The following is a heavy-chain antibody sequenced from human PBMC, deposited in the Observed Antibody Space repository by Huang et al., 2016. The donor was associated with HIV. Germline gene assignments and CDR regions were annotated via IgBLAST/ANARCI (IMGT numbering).Heavy chain of an antibody. CDR3: ARNYYDNVDWYFDL. Sequence: QVQLQESGPGLVKPSETLSLTCTVSGGSINSYYWSWIRQPPGKELEWIGYIHYSGSTIYNPSLKRRVTISVDTSKNQFSLKLSSVTAADTAMYYCARNYYDNVDWYFDLWGRGTLVTVSS. V-gene: IGHV4-59*01. D-gene: IGHD3-22*01. CDR1: GGSINSYY. CDR2: IHYSGST. J-gene: IGHJ2*01.